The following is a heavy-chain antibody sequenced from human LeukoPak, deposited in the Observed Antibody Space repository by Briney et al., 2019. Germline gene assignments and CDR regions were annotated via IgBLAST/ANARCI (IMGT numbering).Heavy chain of an antibody. CDR3: ARRIAATGRGYFDY. D-gene: IGHD6-13*01. CDR2: IYPGDSDT. CDR1: GYSFTNYW. V-gene: IGHV5-51*01. Sequence: GESLKISCQASGYSFTNYWIGWVRQMPGEGVEWMGIIYPGDSDTRYSPSFQGHVTISADKSISTAYPQWSSLKASDTAIYYCARRIAATGRGYFDYWGQGTLVTVSS. J-gene: IGHJ4*02.